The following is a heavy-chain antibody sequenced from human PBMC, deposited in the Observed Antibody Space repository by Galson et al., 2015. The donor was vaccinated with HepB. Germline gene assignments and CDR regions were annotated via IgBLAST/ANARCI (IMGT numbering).Heavy chain of an antibody. J-gene: IGHJ6*03. D-gene: IGHD6-13*01. V-gene: IGHV1-46*01. CDR1: GYTFTSYY. CDR3: ARGPFTYSSSPGYYMDV. Sequence: SVKVSCKASGYTFTSYYMHWVRQAPGQGLEWMGIINPSGGSTSYAQKFQGRVTMTRDTSTSTVYMELSSLRSEDTAVYYCARGPFTYSSSPGYYMDVWGKGTTVTVSS. CDR2: INPSGGST.